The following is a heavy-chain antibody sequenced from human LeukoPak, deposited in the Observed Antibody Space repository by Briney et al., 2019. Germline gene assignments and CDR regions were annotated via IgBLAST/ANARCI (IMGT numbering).Heavy chain of an antibody. J-gene: IGHJ3*02. CDR3: GRGGNGIDI. D-gene: IGHD2-8*01. CDR2: INSDENNT. CDR1: GFTFSNCL. V-gene: IGHV3-74*01. Sequence: GGSLRLSCAASGFTFSNCLMHWVRQAPGKGLVWVSRINSDENNTNYYADSVKGRFTISRDNAKNTPYLQMNSRRVEDTAVYFCGRGGNGIDIWGQGTTVIVSS.